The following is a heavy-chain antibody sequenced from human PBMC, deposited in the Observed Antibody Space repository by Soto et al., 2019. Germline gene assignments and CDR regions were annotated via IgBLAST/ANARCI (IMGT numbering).Heavy chain of an antibody. V-gene: IGHV3-33*01. J-gene: IGHJ4*02. CDR2: IRFDGTDE. CDR1: KSIFTCYG. CDR3: ARDGMGGTAFGGFFDY. Sequence: SGGSLRLSCAASKSIFTCYGMHWVRQTPGKGLEWVAVIRFDGTDEHYADSVKGRFTISRDNSKNMLYLQMKSLRVEDTALYKWARDGMGGTAFGGFFDYWGQGPLVTVS. D-gene: IGHD3-10*01.